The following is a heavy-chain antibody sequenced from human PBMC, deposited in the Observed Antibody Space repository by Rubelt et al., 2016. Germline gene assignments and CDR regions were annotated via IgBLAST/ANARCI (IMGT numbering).Heavy chain of an antibody. V-gene: IGHV1-18*01. D-gene: IGHD3-10*01. CDR3: ARDPLPVRGVIMTPTH. CDR1: GYTFTSYG. Sequence: QVQLVQSGAEVKKPGASVKVSCKASGYTFTSYGISWVRQAPGQGLEWMGWISAYNGNTNYAQNLQGRGTMTTDTSTSTAYMELRSLRSDDTAVYYCARDPLPVRGVIMTPTHWGQGTLVTVSS. J-gene: IGHJ4*02. CDR2: ISAYNGNT.